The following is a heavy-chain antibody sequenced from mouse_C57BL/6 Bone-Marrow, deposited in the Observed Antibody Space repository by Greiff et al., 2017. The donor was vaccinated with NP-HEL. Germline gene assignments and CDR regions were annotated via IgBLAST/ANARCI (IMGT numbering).Heavy chain of an antibody. J-gene: IGHJ2*01. CDR3: AREGRYYGSSYQGYYFDY. CDR1: GYTFTSYW. D-gene: IGHD1-1*01. Sequence: QVQLQQPGAELVKPGASVKMSCKASGYTFTSYWITWVKQRPGQGLEWIGDIYPGSGSTNYNEKFKSKATLTVDTSSSTAYMQLSSLTSEDSAVYYCAREGRYYGSSYQGYYFDYWGQGTTLTVSS. CDR2: IYPGSGST. V-gene: IGHV1-55*01.